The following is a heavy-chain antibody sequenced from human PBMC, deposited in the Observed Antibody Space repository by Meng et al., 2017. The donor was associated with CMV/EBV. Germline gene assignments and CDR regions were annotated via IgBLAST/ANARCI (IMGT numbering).Heavy chain of an antibody. J-gene: IGHJ4*02. V-gene: IGHV4-34*01. D-gene: IGHD2-15*01. CDR2: INHSGST. Sequence: SETLSLTCAVYGGSFSGYYWSWIRQPPGKGLEWIGEINHSGSTNYNPSLKSRVTISVDTSKNQCSLKLSSVTAADTAVYYCARGRLGYCSGGSCYTGRFFYFDYWGQGTLVTVSS. CDR1: GGSFSGYY. CDR3: ARGRLGYCSGGSCYTGRFFYFDY.